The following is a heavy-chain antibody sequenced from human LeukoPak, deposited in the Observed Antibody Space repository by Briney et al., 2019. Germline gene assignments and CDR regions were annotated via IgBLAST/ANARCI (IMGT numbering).Heavy chain of an antibody. J-gene: IGHJ4*02. V-gene: IGHV3-23*01. CDR3: ARSIPAGNRR. D-gene: IGHD2-2*01. CDR1: GFTFSSYA. CDR2: ISGSGGST. Sequence: GGSLRLSCAASGFTFSSYAMSWVRQAPGKGLEWVSAISGSGGSTYYADSVKGRFTISRDNAKNSLYLQMSSLRAEDTAVYYCARSIPAGNRRWGQGTLVTVSS.